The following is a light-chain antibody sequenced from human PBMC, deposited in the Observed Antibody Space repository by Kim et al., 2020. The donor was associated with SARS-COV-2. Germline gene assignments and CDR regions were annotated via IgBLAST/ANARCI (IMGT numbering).Light chain of an antibody. CDR3: QSFDKSLGALV. V-gene: IGLV1-40*01. J-gene: IGLJ2*01. CDR2: GNL. Sequence: QSVLTQPPPGQRVTISCTGSNTNLGADYDAHWYQQFPGKAPKLLIYGNLNRPSGVPGRFTGSKSGTSASLAITGLQAEDEAYYYCQSFDKSLGALVFGGGTKVTVL. CDR1: NTNLGADYD.